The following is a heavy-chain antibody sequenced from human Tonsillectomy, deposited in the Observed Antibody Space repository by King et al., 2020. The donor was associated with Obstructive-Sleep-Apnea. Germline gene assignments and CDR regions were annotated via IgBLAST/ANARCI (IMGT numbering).Heavy chain of an antibody. Sequence: LQLQESGPGLVKPSETVSLTCTVSGGSVSRRSSSWGWIRQPPGEGLECIGSVFYSGSIYYNPSLKRRLSISLDTSKNQFSLTLSSVTAADTAIYYCARGYYDSSGYYPPFDAWGQGTLVTVSP. V-gene: IGHV4-39*07. J-gene: IGHJ4*02. CDR3: ARGYYDSSGYYPPFDA. CDR1: GGSVSRRSSS. CDR2: VFYSGSI. D-gene: IGHD3-22*01.